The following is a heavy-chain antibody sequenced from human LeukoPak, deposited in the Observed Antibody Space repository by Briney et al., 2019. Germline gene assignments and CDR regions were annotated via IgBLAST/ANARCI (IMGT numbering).Heavy chain of an antibody. Sequence: SETLSLTCAVYGGSFSGYYWSWIRQPPGKGLEWIGEINHSGSTNYNPPLKSRVTISVDTSKNQFSLKLSSVTAADTAVYYCARPLNYYDLYGWFDPWGQGTLVTVSS. CDR3: ARPLNYYDLYGWFDP. V-gene: IGHV4-34*01. J-gene: IGHJ5*02. CDR1: GGSFSGYY. CDR2: INHSGST. D-gene: IGHD3-22*01.